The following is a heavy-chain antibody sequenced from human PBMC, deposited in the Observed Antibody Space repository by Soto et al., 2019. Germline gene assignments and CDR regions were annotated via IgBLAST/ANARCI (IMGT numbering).Heavy chain of an antibody. CDR1: GYTFTTHG. V-gene: IGHV1-18*01. J-gene: IGHJ5*02. CDR3: ARDVGYCRSGTCYREWFDP. Sequence: QVQLVQSGAEVKKPGSSVKVSCKASGYTFTTHGISWVRQVPGQWLEWMGWVRGDNGHTNYAQSLQGRVTMTTDTSTNTAYMELRSLRSDDTAVYYCARDVGYCRSGTCYREWFDPWGQGTLVTVSS. D-gene: IGHD2-15*01. CDR2: VRGDNGHT.